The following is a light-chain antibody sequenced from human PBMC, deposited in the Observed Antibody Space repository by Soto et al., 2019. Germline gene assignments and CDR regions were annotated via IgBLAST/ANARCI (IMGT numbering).Light chain of an antibody. CDR1: SSNIGAGYD. CDR3: QSYDKTLTAYV. V-gene: IGLV1-40*03. CDR2: TDN. Sequence: QAVVTQPPSVSGAPGQRVTISCTGSSSNIGAGYDVHWYHQLPGTAPKLLVSTDNHRPSGVPDRLSASKSGASASLAITGLQAADEAHYYCQSYDKTLTAYVFGTGTKLTVL. J-gene: IGLJ1*01.